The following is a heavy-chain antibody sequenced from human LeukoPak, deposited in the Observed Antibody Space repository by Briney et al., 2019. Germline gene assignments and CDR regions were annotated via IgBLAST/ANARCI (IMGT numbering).Heavy chain of an antibody. V-gene: IGHV4-34*01. CDR1: GGSFSGYY. D-gene: IGHD1-20*01. CDR3: ARLSDNWNDVGRFDP. Sequence: SETLSLTCAVYGGSFSGYYWSWIRQPPGKGLEWIGEINHSGSTNYNPSLKSRVTISVDTSKNQFSLKLSSVTAADTAVYYCARLSDNWNDVGRFDPWGQGTLVTVSS. J-gene: IGHJ5*02. CDR2: INHSGST.